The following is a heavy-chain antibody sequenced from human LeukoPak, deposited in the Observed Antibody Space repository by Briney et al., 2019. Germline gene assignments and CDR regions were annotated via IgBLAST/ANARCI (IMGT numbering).Heavy chain of an antibody. J-gene: IGHJ5*02. D-gene: IGHD6-13*01. Sequence: AQKFQGRVTMTRDTSISTAYMELSRLRSDDTAVYYCARDPHSSWYSGWFDPWGQGTLVTVSS. CDR3: ARDPHSSWYSGWFDP. V-gene: IGHV1-2*02.